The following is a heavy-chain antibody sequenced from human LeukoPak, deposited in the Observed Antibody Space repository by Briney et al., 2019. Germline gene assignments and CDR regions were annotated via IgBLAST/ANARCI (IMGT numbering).Heavy chain of an antibody. D-gene: IGHD3-10*01. V-gene: IGHV1-8*01. Sequence: ASVKVSCKASGYTFTSYDINWVRQATGQGLEWMGWMNPNSGNTGYAQKFQGRVTMTRNTSISTAYMELSSLRSEDTAVYYCARGLSILWFGELFAGFDPWGQGTLVTVSS. CDR2: MNPNSGNT. J-gene: IGHJ5*02. CDR1: GYTFTSYD. CDR3: ARGLSILWFGELFAGFDP.